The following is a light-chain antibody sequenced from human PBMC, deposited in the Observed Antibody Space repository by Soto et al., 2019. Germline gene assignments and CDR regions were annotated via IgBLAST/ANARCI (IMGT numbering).Light chain of an antibody. CDR2: GAS. J-gene: IGKJ5*01. CDR3: QHYSSSLSIT. V-gene: IGKV3-20*01. CDR1: QSVRSTY. Sequence: EIVLTQSPGTLSLSPGERATLSCRASQSVRSTYLAWYQQKPGQAPRLLIHGASSRATGIPDRFSGSGSGTDFTLTIRRLEPEDFAVYYCQHYSSSLSITCGQGTRLDIK.